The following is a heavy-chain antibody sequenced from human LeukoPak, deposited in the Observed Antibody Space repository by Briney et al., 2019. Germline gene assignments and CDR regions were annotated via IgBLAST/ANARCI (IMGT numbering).Heavy chain of an antibody. Sequence: SETQSLTCTVSGGSISSYYWSWIRQPPGKGLEWIGYIYYSGSTNYNPSLKSRVTISVDTSKNQFSLKLSSVTAADTAVYYCARGDDYGDYWGQGTLVTVSS. V-gene: IGHV4-59*01. J-gene: IGHJ4*02. CDR1: GGSISSYY. CDR3: ARGDDYGDY. CDR2: IYYSGST.